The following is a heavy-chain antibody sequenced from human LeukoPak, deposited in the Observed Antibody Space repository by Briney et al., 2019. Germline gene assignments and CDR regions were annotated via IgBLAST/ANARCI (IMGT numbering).Heavy chain of an antibody. CDR1: GFNVGSKY. J-gene: IGHJ6*02. CDR3: ARDFYDHYGGGFV. D-gene: IGHD3-3*01. V-gene: IGHV3-66*01. CDR2: VYSGGTT. Sequence: GGSLRLSCTASGFNVGSKYMTWVRQGPGKELESVSVVYSGGTTYHAESVKDRFTVSRDISKNTVFLQMNNLRVDDTGVYYCARDFYDHYGGGFVWGRGTTVTVSS.